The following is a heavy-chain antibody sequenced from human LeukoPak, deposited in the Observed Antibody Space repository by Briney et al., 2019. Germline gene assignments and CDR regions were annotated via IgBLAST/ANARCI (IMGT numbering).Heavy chain of an antibody. CDR2: MYTSGST. CDR1: GDSISSNY. CDR3: ARESGGSRPLDH. J-gene: IGHJ4*02. V-gene: IGHV4-4*07. D-gene: IGHD3-16*01. Sequence: SETLSLTCTVSGDSISSNYWTWIRQPAGKGLEWIGRMYTSGSTNYKPSLKSRLTMSVDTSKNQFSLKLSSVTAADTAVYYCARESGGSRPLDHWGQGTPVTVSS.